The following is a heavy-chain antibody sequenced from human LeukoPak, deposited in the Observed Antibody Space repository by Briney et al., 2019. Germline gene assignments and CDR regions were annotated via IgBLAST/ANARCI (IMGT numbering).Heavy chain of an antibody. D-gene: IGHD6-6*01. J-gene: IGHJ4*02. CDR1: GFTFSSYS. Sequence: GGSLRLSCAASGFTFSSYSMNWVSQAPGKGLEWVSSISSSSSYIYYADSVKGRFTISRDNAKNSLYLQMNSLRAEDTAVYYCYRMFYGISSSSYPDYWGQGTLVTVSS. V-gene: IGHV3-21*01. CDR3: YRMFYGISSSSYPDY. CDR2: ISSSSSYI.